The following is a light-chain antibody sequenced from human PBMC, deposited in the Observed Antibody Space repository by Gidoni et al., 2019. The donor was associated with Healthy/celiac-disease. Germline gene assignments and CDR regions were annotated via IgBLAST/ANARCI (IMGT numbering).Light chain of an antibody. CDR3: QQSYVTPRT. CDR2: AAS. Sequence: DIQMTQSPSSLSASVGDRVTITCRASQSIGSHLNWYQQKPEKAPKLLIYAASSLQSGVPSRFSGSGSGTDFTLTITSLQPEDFATYFCQQSYVTPRTFGPGTKVEIK. V-gene: IGKV1-39*01. CDR1: QSIGSH. J-gene: IGKJ2*01.